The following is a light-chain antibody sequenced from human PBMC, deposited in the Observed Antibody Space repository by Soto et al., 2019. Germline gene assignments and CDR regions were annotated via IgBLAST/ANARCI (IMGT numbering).Light chain of an antibody. J-gene: IGKJ1*01. CDR3: QQYGDSPET. CDR1: QSIGSTY. V-gene: IGKV3-20*01. CDR2: GAS. Sequence: EVVLTQSPATLSLSPGERATLSCRASQSIGSTYLAWYQQKPGQAPRLLISGASTRATGIPDRFSGSGSGTDFTLTITRLEPEDLAVYYCQQYGDSPETFGQGTKVDIK.